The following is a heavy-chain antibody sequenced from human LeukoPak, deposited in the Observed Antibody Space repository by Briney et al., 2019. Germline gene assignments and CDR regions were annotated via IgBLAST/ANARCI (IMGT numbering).Heavy chain of an antibody. V-gene: IGHV4-39*07. CDR2: IYYSGST. CDR1: GGSISSSSYY. CDR3: ARAGYDSWSGYRGPDYFDL. J-gene: IGHJ4*02. D-gene: IGHD3-3*01. Sequence: KPSETLSLTCTVSGGSISSSSYYWGWIRQPPGKGLEWIGSIYYSGSTYYNPSLKSRVTISVDTSKSQFSLKLRFVTAADTAVYYCARAGYDSWSGYRGPDYFDLWGQGTLVTVSS.